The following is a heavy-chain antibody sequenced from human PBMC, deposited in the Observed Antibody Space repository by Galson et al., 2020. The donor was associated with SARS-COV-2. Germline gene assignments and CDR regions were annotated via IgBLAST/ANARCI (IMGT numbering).Heavy chain of an antibody. D-gene: IGHD5-18*01. CDR1: GGSISSGDYY. CDR3: ARDNRGYSYGFATSNWFDP. Sequence: ASETLSLTCTVSGGSISSGDYYWSWIRQPPGKGLEWIGYIYYSGSTYYNPSLKSRVTISVDTSNNQFSLKLSSVTAADTAVYYCARDNRGYSYGFATSNWFDPWGQGTLVTVSS. CDR2: IYYSGST. J-gene: IGHJ5*02. V-gene: IGHV4-30-4*01.